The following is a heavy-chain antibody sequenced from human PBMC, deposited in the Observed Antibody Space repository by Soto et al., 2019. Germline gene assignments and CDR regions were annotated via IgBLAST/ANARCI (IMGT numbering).Heavy chain of an antibody. CDR2: ISAGGGTT. J-gene: IGHJ5*02. CDR1: GFTFSKYA. Sequence: EVQLLESGGDLVQRGGSLRLSCAAYGFTFSKYAMSWVRQAPGKGLEWVSSISAGGGTTYYADSVKGRFTISRDNSENTLDQQLNSLRTDDAAIFYCGKDKYDAGSSMGNWFDPWGQGTLVTVSS. CDR3: GKDKYDAGSSMGNWFDP. D-gene: IGHD3-10*01. V-gene: IGHV3-23*01.